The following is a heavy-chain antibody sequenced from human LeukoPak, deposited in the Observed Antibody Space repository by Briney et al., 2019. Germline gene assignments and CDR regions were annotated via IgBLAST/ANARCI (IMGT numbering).Heavy chain of an antibody. Sequence: GGSLRLSCAASGFTFSSYWMHWVRQAPGKGLVWVSRINNDGSSRNYADSVKGRFTISRDNAKNTLSLQMSSLRAEDTAVYYCATVGATTGFDYWGQGTLVTVSS. CDR2: INNDGSSR. CDR1: GFTFSSYW. D-gene: IGHD1-26*01. CDR3: ATVGATTGFDY. V-gene: IGHV3-74*01. J-gene: IGHJ4*02.